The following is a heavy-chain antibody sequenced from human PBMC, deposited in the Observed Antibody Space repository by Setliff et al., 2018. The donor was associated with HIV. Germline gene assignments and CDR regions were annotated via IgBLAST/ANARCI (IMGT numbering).Heavy chain of an antibody. Sequence: PSETLSLTCAVSGYSISSGYYWAWIRQSPGKGQDWIGSINHSGTTYYNPSLKSRVTISVDTTTNQVSLQVNSVTAVDTAVYYCARVPHRVVGTTTLLYHFDYWGLGTLVTVSS. CDR3: ARVPHRVVGTTTLLYHFDY. V-gene: IGHV4-38-2*01. CDR1: GYSISSGYY. CDR2: INHSGTT. D-gene: IGHD1-26*01. J-gene: IGHJ4*02.